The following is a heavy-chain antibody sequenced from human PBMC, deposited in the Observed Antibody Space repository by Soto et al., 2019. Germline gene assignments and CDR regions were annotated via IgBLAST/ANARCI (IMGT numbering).Heavy chain of an antibody. CDR2: ISGSGGST. Sequence: PGGSLRLSCAASGFTFSTYAMSWVRQAPGKGLEWVSAISGSGGSTYYADSVKGRFTISRDNSKNTLYMKMNSLRAEDTAVYYCAKDPRIGIAVAGVFDYWGQGTLVTSPQ. D-gene: IGHD6-19*01. V-gene: IGHV3-23*01. CDR1: GFTFSTYA. CDR3: AKDPRIGIAVAGVFDY. J-gene: IGHJ4*02.